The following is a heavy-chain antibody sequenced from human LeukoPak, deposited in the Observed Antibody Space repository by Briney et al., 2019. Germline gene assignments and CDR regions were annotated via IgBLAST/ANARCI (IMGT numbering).Heavy chain of an antibody. Sequence: PSETLSLTCTVSGDSISTRTYYWGWIRQPPGKGLEWIGYIYHSGSTYYNPSLKSRVTISVDRSKNQFSLKLSSVTAADTAVYYCARVRVGAFDIWGQGTMVTVSS. CDR3: ARVRVGAFDI. CDR1: GDSISTRTYY. J-gene: IGHJ3*02. CDR2: IYHSGST. V-gene: IGHV4-30-2*01. D-gene: IGHD3-10*01.